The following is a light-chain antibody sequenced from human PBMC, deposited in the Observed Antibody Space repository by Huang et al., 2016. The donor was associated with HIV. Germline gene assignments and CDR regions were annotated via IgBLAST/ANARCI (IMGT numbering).Light chain of an antibody. V-gene: IGKV3-15*01. CDR1: QSISSN. Sequence: ETVITQSPATLSVSPGERATLSCRASQSISSNLVWYQQKPGQAPRLLIYGASTRATGIPARFSASGSGTEFSLTISSLQSEDFAVYYCQQYNNWHAFGQGTKLEIK. CDR2: GAS. J-gene: IGKJ2*01. CDR3: QQYNNWHA.